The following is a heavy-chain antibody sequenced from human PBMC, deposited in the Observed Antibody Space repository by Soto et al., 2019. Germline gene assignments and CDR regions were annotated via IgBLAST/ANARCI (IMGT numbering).Heavy chain of an antibody. Sequence: SVSGGSISSYYWSWIRQPPGKGLEWIGYIFYSGRSGSTNYNPSLKSRVTISVDTSKNQSSLKLNSVTAADTAVYYCAKTALGWFDPWGQGTLVTVSS. V-gene: IGHV4-59*01. D-gene: IGHD2-21*02. CDR2: IFYSGRSGST. CDR1: GGSISSYY. CDR3: AKTALGWFDP. J-gene: IGHJ5*02.